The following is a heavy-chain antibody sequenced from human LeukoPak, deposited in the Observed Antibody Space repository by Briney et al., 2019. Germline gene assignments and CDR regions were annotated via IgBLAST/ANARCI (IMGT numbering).Heavy chain of an antibody. J-gene: IGHJ4*02. D-gene: IGHD3-3*01. CDR2: MNPNSGNT. CDR1: GYTFTSYD. CDR3: ARKYYDFWSGYYYFDY. Sequence: ASVKVSCNASGYTFTSYDINWVRQATGQGLEWMGWMNPNSGNTGYAQKFQGRVTMTRNTSISTAYMELSSLRSEDTAVYYCARKYYDFWSGYYYFDYWGQGTLVTVSS. V-gene: IGHV1-8*01.